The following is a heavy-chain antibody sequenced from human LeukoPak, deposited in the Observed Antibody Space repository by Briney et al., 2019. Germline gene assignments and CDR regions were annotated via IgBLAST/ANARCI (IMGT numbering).Heavy chain of an antibody. CDR2: IYSGGST. V-gene: IGHV3-53*01. Sequence: GGSLRLSCAASGFTFSSYGMHWVRQAPGKGLEWVSVIYSGGSTYYADSVKGRFTISRDNSKNTLYLQMNSLRAEDTAVYYCAREWFGGFDYWGQGTLVTVSS. CDR1: GFTFSSYG. CDR3: AREWFGGFDY. D-gene: IGHD3-10*01. J-gene: IGHJ4*02.